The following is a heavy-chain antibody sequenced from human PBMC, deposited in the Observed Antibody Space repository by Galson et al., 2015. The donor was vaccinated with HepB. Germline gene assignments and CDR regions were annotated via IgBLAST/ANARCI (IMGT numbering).Heavy chain of an antibody. Sequence: SVKVSCKASGGTFSSYAISWVRQAPGQGLEWMGRIIPILGIANYAPKFQGRVTITADESTSTAYMELSSLRSEDTAVYYCAREGMAAPSNPVDYWGQGTLVTVSS. V-gene: IGHV1-69*04. J-gene: IGHJ4*02. CDR3: AREGMAAPSNPVDY. D-gene: IGHD6-13*01. CDR2: IIPILGIA. CDR1: GGTFSSYA.